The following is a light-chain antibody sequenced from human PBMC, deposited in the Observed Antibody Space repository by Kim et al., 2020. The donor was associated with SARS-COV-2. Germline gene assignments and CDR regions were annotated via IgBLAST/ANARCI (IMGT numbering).Light chain of an antibody. CDR3: QQRSTWPPA. CDR1: QSVRKY. J-gene: IGKJ1*01. V-gene: IGKV3-11*01. Sequence: WSAGERATLSCRASQSVRKYLAWYQQKPGQSPRLLIHDTSNRATGIPARFSGSGSGTDFTLTISSLEPEDFAVYYCQQRSTWPPAFGQGTKVDIK. CDR2: DTS.